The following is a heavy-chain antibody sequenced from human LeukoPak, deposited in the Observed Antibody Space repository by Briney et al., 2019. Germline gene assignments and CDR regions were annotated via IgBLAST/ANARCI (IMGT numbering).Heavy chain of an antibody. Sequence: PGRSLRLSCAPSGFTFSSYGMHWVRQAPGKGLECVAVISYVGSNKYYADSVKGRFTISRDNSKNALYLQMNSLRTDDTAMYYCAKDPVVGKHGGNFGAAYWGQGTLVTVSS. CDR1: GFTFSSYG. V-gene: IGHV3-30*18. CDR3: AKDPVVGKHGGNFGAAY. J-gene: IGHJ4*02. D-gene: IGHD4-23*01. CDR2: ISYVGSNK.